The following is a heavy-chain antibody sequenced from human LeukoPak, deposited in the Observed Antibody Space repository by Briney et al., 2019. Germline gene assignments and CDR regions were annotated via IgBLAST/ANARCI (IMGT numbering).Heavy chain of an antibody. J-gene: IGHJ4*02. Sequence: GGSLRLSCAASGFTFSNYAMSWVRQAPGKGLEWVSTVSGSASNTYYAYSVKGRFTISRDNSKTTLYLQMNSLRADDTAVYYCAKGFQTYGELSFDVWGQGTLVAVSS. CDR1: GFTFSNYA. CDR2: VSGSASNT. D-gene: IGHD4-17*01. CDR3: AKGFQTYGELSFDV. V-gene: IGHV3-23*01.